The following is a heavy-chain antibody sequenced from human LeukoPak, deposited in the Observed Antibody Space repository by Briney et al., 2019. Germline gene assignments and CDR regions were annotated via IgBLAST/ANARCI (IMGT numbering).Heavy chain of an antibody. CDR3: ATGRDYYYDSSGSRNLDY. Sequence: ASVKVSCKVSGYTLNELSMHWVRQAPGKGLEWMGGFDPEDGETIYAQKFQGRVTMTEDTSTDTAYMELSSLRSEDTAVYYCATGRDYYYDSSGSRNLDYWGQGTLVTVSS. CDR1: GYTLNELS. D-gene: IGHD3-22*01. J-gene: IGHJ4*02. CDR2: FDPEDGET. V-gene: IGHV1-24*01.